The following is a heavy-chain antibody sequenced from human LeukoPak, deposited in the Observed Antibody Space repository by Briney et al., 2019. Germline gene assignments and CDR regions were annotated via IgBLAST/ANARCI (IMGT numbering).Heavy chain of an antibody. CDR3: ARGEATIPYYYYYYGMDV. CDR1: GYTFTSYD. Sequence: ASVKGSCKASGYTFTSYDINWVRQATGQGLEWMGWMNPNSGNTGYAQKFQGRVTMTRNTPISTAYMELSSLRSEDTAVYYCARGEATIPYYYYYYGMDVWGQGTTVTVSS. J-gene: IGHJ6*02. CDR2: MNPNSGNT. D-gene: IGHD5-12*01. V-gene: IGHV1-8*01.